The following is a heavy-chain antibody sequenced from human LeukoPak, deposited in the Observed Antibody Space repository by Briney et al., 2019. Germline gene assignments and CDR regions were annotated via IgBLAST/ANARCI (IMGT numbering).Heavy chain of an antibody. CDR1: GDSISSDNYQ. Sequence: SETLSLTCTVSGDSISSDNYQWSWIRKPPGKGLEWIGYINYSGRTYYNPSLKSRITISVDKSKNQFSLRLSSVTAADTAVYYCARYGSGSTWFDPWGQGTLVTVSS. V-gene: IGHV4-30-4*01. J-gene: IGHJ5*02. CDR3: ARYGSGSTWFDP. D-gene: IGHD3-10*01. CDR2: INYSGRT.